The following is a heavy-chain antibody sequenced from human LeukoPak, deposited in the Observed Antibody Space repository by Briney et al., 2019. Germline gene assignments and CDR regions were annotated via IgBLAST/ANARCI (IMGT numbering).Heavy chain of an antibody. CDR2: IIPILGIA. J-gene: IGHJ5*02. Sequence: SVKVSCKASGGTFSSYGISWVRQAPGQGLEWMGRIIPILGIANYAQKFQGRVTITADKSTSTAYMELSSLRSEDTAVYYCARAAAPLYDSSGYYYASDWFDPWGQGTLVTVSS. CDR1: GGTFSSYG. V-gene: IGHV1-69*04. D-gene: IGHD3-22*01. CDR3: ARAAAPLYDSSGYYYASDWFDP.